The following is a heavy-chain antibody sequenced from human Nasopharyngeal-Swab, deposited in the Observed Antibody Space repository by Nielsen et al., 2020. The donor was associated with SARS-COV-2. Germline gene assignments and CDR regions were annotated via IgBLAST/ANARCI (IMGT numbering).Heavy chain of an antibody. CDR1: GFAFSNYW. J-gene: IGHJ5*02. CDR3: ARGRIAVAAVDP. V-gene: IGHV3-74*03. Sequence: GESLKISCAASGFAFSNYWMHWVRQAPGKGLVWVSRITPDGYGTMYADSVKGRFIISRDNAKNTLNLQTNSLRAEDTALYYCARGRIAVAAVDPWGQGILVTVS. CDR2: ITPDGYGT. D-gene: IGHD6-19*01.